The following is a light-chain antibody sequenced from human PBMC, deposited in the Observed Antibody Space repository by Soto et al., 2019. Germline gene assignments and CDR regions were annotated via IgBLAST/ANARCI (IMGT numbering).Light chain of an antibody. CDR1: QSIYSS. Sequence: DIQMTQSPSSLSASVGDRVTITCRASQSIYSSLNWYHQKPGKATKLLIYAASNLQSGVPSRFSGSGSGTDFTLSISSLQTEDFATYYWQQSYSAPYTFGQGTKLEI. V-gene: IGKV1-39*01. CDR2: AAS. CDR3: QQSYSAPYT. J-gene: IGKJ2*01.